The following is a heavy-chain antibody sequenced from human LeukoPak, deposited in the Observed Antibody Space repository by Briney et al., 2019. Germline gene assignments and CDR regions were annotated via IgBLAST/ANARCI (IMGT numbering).Heavy chain of an antibody. V-gene: IGHV1-2*02. CDR1: GYTFTGYY. Sequence: GASVKVSCKASGYTFTGYYMHWVRQAPGQGLEWMGWINPNSGGTNYAQKFQGRVTMTRDTSISTAYMELSRLRSDDTAVYYCARILPRPQEENDYWGQGTLVTVSS. CDR2: INPNSGGT. CDR3: ARILPRPQEENDY. J-gene: IGHJ4*02.